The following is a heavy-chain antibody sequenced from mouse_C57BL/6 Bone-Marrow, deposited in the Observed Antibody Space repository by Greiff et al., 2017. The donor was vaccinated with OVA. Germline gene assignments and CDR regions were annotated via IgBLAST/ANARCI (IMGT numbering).Heavy chain of an antibody. CDR1: GYSITSGYY. D-gene: IGHD5-1*01. Sequence: EVHLVESGPGLVKPSQSLSLTCSVTGYSITSGYYWNWIRQFPGNKLEWMGYISYDGSNNYNPSLKNRISITRDTSKNQFFLKLNSVTTEDTATYYCAREVLPLRYVDYWGQGTTLTVSS. CDR2: ISYDGSN. J-gene: IGHJ2*01. CDR3: AREVLPLRYVDY. V-gene: IGHV3-6*01.